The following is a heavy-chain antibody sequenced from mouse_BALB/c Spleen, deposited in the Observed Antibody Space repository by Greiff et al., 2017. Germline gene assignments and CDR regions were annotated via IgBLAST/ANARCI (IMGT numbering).Heavy chain of an antibody. CDR3: AGDPTGTAMDY. V-gene: IGHV12-3*02. CDR1: GFPITSGYY. CDR2: ITHSGET. J-gene: IGHJ4*01. D-gene: IGHD4-1*02. Sequence: QVQLKESGPGLVKPSQSLFLACSITGFPITSGYYWIWIRQSPGKPLEWMGYITHSGETFYNPSLQSPISITRETSKNQFFLQLNSVTTEDTAMYYCAGDPTGTAMDYWGQGTSVTVSS.